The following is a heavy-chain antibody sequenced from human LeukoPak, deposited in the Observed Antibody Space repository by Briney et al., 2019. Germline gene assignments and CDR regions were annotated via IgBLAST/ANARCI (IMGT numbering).Heavy chain of an antibody. CDR3: VRDSAYSPDY. Sequence: ASVKVSCKASGGTFSSYAISWVRQAPGQGLEWMAWIRGNNDNTKYAQKFQGRVTLTTDTSTSTVYMELRGLTSADMAVYYCVRDSAYSPDYWGQGSLVTVSP. J-gene: IGHJ4*02. CDR2: IRGNNDNT. CDR1: GGTFSSYA. V-gene: IGHV1-18*03. D-gene: IGHD5-12*01.